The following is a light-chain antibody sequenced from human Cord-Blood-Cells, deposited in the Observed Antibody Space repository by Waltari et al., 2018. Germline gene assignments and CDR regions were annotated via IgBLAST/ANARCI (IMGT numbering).Light chain of an antibody. CDR2: KDS. J-gene: IGLJ2*01. Sequence: SYELSQPHSVSVSPGQTASITCPGDTLGDKYTCWYQQTPGQSPVLVIYKDSKLPSGIPERFSGSNAGNTATLTISGTQAMDEADYYCQAWDSSTVVFGGGTKLTVL. CDR3: QAWDSSTVV. CDR1: TLGDKY. V-gene: IGLV3-1*01.